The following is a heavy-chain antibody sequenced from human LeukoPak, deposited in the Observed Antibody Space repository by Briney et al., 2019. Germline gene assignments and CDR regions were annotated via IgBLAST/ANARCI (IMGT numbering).Heavy chain of an antibody. D-gene: IGHD3-22*01. V-gene: IGHV3-11*04. CDR3: ARDLNFHYYDSSGYNNAEYFQH. Sequence: GGSLRLSCAASGFTFSNAWMSWVRQAPGKGLEWVSYISSSGSTIYYADSVKGRFTISRDNAKNSLYLQMNSLRAEDTAVYYCARDLNFHYYDSSGYNNAEYFQHWGQGTLVTVSS. J-gene: IGHJ1*01. CDR1: GFTFSNAW. CDR2: ISSSGSTI.